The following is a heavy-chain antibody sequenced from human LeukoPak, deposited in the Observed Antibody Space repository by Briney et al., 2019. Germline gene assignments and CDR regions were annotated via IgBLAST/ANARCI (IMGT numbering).Heavy chain of an antibody. CDR3: ARGSNWFDP. J-gene: IGHJ5*02. CDR2: IYYSGST. V-gene: IGHV4-59*01. Sequence: PSETLSLTCTVSGGSISSYYWSWIRQPPGKGLEWIGNIYYSGSTNYNPSLKSRVTISVDTSKNQFSLKLSSVTAADTAVYYCARGSNWFDPWGQGTLVTVSS. CDR1: GGSISSYY.